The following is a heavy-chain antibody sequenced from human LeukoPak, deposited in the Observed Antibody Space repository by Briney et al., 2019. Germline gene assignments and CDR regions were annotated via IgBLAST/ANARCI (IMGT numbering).Heavy chain of an antibody. J-gene: IGHJ3*02. CDR2: LSGSGGTT. D-gene: IGHD1-1*01. V-gene: IGHV3-23*01. CDR3: AKDQYWNDGPRNAFDI. Sequence: GGSLRLSCAASGFTFSSYAMSWVRQAPGKGLEWVSGLSGSGGTTYYADSVKGRFTISRDNSKNTLYLQINSLRAEDTAVYYCAKDQYWNDGPRNAFDIWGQGTMVTVSS. CDR1: GFTFSSYA.